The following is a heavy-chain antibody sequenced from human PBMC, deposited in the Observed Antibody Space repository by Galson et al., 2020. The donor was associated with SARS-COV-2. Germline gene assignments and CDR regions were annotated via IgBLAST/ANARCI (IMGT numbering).Heavy chain of an antibody. J-gene: IGHJ6*03. D-gene: IGHD2-21*02. Sequence: GGSMRLPCAASGFSFSNYATSWVRQAPGKGLEWVSGISSSGGDTDYADSVKGRLIISRHNSKGTLYLQMNSLSAGDSAVYHCAKNISPHCDCVDCWGKGTTVTGSS. CDR2: ISSSGGDT. CDR3: AKNISPHCDCVDC. CDR1: GFSFSNYA. V-gene: IGHV3-23*01.